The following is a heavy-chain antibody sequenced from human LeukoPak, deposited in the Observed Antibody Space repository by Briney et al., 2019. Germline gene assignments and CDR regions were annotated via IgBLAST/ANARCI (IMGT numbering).Heavy chain of an antibody. D-gene: IGHD6-19*01. V-gene: IGHV3-48*01. Sequence: GGTLRLSCAASGFTFSSYSMNWVRQAPGKGREWGSYISSSSSTIYYAASVKGRFTISRDNAKNSLYLQMNSLRAEDTAVYYCAGDSSGWDAFDIWGQGTVVTVSS. J-gene: IGHJ3*02. CDR3: AGDSSGWDAFDI. CDR1: GFTFSSYS. CDR2: ISSSSSTI.